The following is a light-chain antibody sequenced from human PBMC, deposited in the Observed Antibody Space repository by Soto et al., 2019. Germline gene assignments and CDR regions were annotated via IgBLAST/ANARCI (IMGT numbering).Light chain of an antibody. CDR2: DVS. CDR1: QTISSW. J-gene: IGKJ1*01. Sequence: DIQMTQSPSTLSASVGDRVPITCPASQTISSWLAWYQQKPGKAPKLLIYDVSTLGSGVPARFSGSGSGTDFTLTISSLHPDDFATYYCQQCNAFWTFGQGTKVDIK. V-gene: IGKV1-5*01. CDR3: QQCNAFWT.